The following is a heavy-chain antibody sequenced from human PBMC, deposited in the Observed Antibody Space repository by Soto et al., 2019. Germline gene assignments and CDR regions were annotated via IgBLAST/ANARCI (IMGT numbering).Heavy chain of an antibody. Sequence: QVQLVESGGGVVQPGRSLRLSCAASGFTFSTYVLHWVHQAPGKGLEWVAVISFDGSEKYYADSVRGRFTISRDNSKNTLYLEMNSLRAEDTAVYYCGRFDCWGQGTQVTVSS. CDR3: GRFDC. V-gene: IGHV3-30-3*01. CDR2: ISFDGSEK. CDR1: GFTFSTYV. J-gene: IGHJ4*02.